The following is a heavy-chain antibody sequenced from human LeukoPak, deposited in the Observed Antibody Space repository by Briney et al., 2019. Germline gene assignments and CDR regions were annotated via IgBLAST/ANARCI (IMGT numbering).Heavy chain of an antibody. CDR3: AADSPVSMAHSFDY. CDR2: IKSKDAGGTI. Sequence: PGGSLRLSCAASGFTFSNAWMSWVRQAPGKGLEWVGRIKSKDAGGTIDYAAPVKDRFTISRDDSETTLYLQMNGLITEDTAVYFCAADSPVSMAHSFDYWGQGILVTVSS. CDR1: GFTFSNAW. V-gene: IGHV3-15*01. J-gene: IGHJ4*02. D-gene: IGHD2-21*01.